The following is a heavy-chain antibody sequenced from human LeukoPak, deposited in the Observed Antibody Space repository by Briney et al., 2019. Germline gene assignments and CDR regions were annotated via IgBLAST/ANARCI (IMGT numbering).Heavy chain of an antibody. CDR3: ARDFVAYCGGDCYYFDY. V-gene: IGHV3-23*01. Sequence: GGSLRLSCAASGFTFSTYVMSWVRQAPGKGLEWVSTISASGGITFYADSVKGRFTISRDNSKNTLYLQMNSLRAEDTAVYYCARDFVAYCGGDCYYFDYWGQGTLVTVSS. CDR2: ISASGGIT. CDR1: GFTFSTYV. J-gene: IGHJ4*02. D-gene: IGHD2-21*02.